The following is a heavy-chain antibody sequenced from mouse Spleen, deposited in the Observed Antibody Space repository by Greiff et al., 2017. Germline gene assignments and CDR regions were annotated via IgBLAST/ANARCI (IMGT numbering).Heavy chain of an antibody. Sequence: EVHLVESGGGLVKLGGSLKLSCAASGFTFSSYAMSWVRQTPEKRLEWVATISSGGGNTYYPDSVKGRFTISRDNAKNTLYLQMSSLKSEDTAMYYCARHDYRYPFDYWGQGTTLTVSS. CDR2: ISSGGGNT. CDR3: ARHDYRYPFDY. V-gene: IGHV5-9-3*01. D-gene: IGHD2-14*01. CDR1: GFTFSSYA. J-gene: IGHJ2*01.